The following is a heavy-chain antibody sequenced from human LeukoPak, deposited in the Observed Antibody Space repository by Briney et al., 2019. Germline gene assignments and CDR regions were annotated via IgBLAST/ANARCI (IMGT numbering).Heavy chain of an antibody. Sequence: SETLSLTCTVSGGSISSYYWSWIRQPPGKGLEWIGYIYYSGSTNYNPSLKSRVTISVDTSKNQFSLKLSSVTAADTAVYYCARETYCGGDCYYFDCWGQGTLVTVSS. J-gene: IGHJ4*02. V-gene: IGHV4-59*08. CDR3: ARETYCGGDCYYFDC. CDR1: GGSISSYY. CDR2: IYYSGST. D-gene: IGHD2-21*01.